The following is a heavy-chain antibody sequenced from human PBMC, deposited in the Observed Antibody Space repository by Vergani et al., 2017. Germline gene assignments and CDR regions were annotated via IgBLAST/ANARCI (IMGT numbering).Heavy chain of an antibody. J-gene: IGHJ6*03. Sequence: QLQLQESGPGLVKPSETLSLTCTVSGGSISSSRYYWGWIRQPPGKGLEWIGSIYYSGSTSFNPSLKSRVTISVDTSKNQFSLKLSSVTAADTAVYYCARVESGYYYCSGSYDRREGYYYDMDVWGKGTTVTVSS. V-gene: IGHV4-39*07. CDR1: GGSISSSRYY. CDR3: ARVESGYYYCSGSYDRREGYYYDMDV. D-gene: IGHD3-10*01. CDR2: IYYSGST.